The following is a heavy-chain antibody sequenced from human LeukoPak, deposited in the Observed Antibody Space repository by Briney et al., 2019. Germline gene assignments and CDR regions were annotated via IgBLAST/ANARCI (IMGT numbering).Heavy chain of an antibody. CDR1: GGSISSYY. J-gene: IGHJ5*02. CDR3: ASIKMVREYNWFDP. CDR2: IYYSGST. Sequence: NPSETLSLTCTVSGGSISSYYWSWIRQPPGKGLEWIGYIYYSGSTNYNPSLKSRVTISVDTSKNQFSLKLSSVTAADTAVYYCASIKMVREYNWFDPWGQGTLVTVSS. V-gene: IGHV4-59*08. D-gene: IGHD3-10*01.